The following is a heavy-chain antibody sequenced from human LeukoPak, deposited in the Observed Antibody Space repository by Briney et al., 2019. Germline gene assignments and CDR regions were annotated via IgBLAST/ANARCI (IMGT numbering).Heavy chain of an antibody. CDR1: GGTFSSYA. CDR3: ARESRNYDFWSGSNL. D-gene: IGHD3-3*01. J-gene: IGHJ5*02. CDR2: IIPIFGTA. V-gene: IGHV1-69*01. Sequence: GSSVKVSCKASGGTFSSYAISWVGQAPGQGLEWMGGIIPIFGTANYAQKFQGRVTITADESTSTAYMELSSLRSEDTAVYYCARESRNYDFWSGSNLWGQGTLVTVFS.